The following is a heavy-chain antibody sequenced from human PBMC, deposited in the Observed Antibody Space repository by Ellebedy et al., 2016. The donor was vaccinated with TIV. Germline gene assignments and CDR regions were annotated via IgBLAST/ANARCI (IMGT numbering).Heavy chain of an antibody. V-gene: IGHV4-31*02. CDR2: IYYSGST. CDR3: AKSGGYSYGLYYYYGMDV. Sequence: SXTVSGGSISSGGYYWSWIRQHPGKGLEWIGYIYYSGSTYYNPSLKSRVTISVDTSKNQFSLKLSSVTAADTAVYYCAKSGGYSYGLYYYYGMDVWGQGTTVTVSS. CDR1: GGSISSGGYY. J-gene: IGHJ6*02. D-gene: IGHD5-18*01.